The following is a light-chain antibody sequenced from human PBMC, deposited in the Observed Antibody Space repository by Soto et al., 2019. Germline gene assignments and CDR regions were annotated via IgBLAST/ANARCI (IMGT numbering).Light chain of an antibody. CDR3: QQAISFPLS. V-gene: IGKV1-12*01. J-gene: IGKJ4*01. CDR1: QGISSW. Sequence: DIQMTQSPSSVSASVGDRVFITCRASQGISSWLAWYQHKPGTAPKLLIYAASTLQTGVPSRFSGSGSGTDFTVTISGLQSEDFATYYCQQAISFPLSFGGGTKVEIK. CDR2: AAS.